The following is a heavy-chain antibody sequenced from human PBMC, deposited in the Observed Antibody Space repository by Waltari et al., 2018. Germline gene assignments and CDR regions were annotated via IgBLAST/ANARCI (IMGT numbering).Heavy chain of an antibody. J-gene: IGHJ4*02. Sequence: EVKVGDSGGDLVKPGAPPRLPCGASGITFSAYWMGWVRQAPGKGLEWVANIKKDGSTKYYVDSVKSRFTISRDNAKDSLFLQMNSLRAEDTAVYYCARHGDFCFDFWGQGIVVTVSS. CDR2: IKKDGSTK. CDR3: ARHGDFCFDF. V-gene: IGHV3-7*01. D-gene: IGHD4-17*01. CDR1: GITFSAYW.